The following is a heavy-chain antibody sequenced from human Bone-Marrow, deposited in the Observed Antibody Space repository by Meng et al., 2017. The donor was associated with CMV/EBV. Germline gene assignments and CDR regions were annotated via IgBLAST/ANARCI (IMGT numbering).Heavy chain of an antibody. Sequence: GESLKISCAASGFTFSCYTMNWVRQAPGKGLEWVSYISNSGSAKYYADSLRGRFTISRDNAKNSLYLQKNSLRADDTAVYYVARDGDYYDSSGPFFRYYFDYWGQGTLVTVSS. CDR3: ARDGDYYDSSGPFFRYYFDY. D-gene: IGHD3-22*01. V-gene: IGHV3-48*04. CDR1: GFTFSCYT. J-gene: IGHJ4*02. CDR2: ISNSGSAK.